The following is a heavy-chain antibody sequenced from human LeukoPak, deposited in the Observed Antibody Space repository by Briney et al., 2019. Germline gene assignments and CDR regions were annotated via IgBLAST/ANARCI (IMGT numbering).Heavy chain of an antibody. CDR3: ARRVIAATLDY. V-gene: IGHV4-39*01. CDR2: ISYSGTT. J-gene: IGHJ4*02. D-gene: IGHD2/OR15-2a*01. Sequence: SETLSLTCTVSGGSISSSGYYWGWIRQPPGKGLEWIGSISYSGTTFYNPSHKSRVSISADTSKNQFFLKLSSVTAADTAMYYCARRVIAATLDYWGRGTLVTVSA. CDR1: GGSISSSGYY.